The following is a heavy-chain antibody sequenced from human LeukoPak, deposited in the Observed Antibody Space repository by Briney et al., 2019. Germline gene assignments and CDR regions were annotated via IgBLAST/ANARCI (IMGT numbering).Heavy chain of an antibody. CDR2: IGIAGDT. Sequence: GGSLRLSCAASGFTFSSYDMHWVRQVTGNRLEWVSAIGIAGDTYYLDSVKGRFTISRENAKNSLYLQMNSLRAGDTAVYYCARGGDRDYWGQGTLVTVSS. CDR1: GFTFSSYD. J-gene: IGHJ4*02. CDR3: ARGGDRDY. V-gene: IGHV3-13*04.